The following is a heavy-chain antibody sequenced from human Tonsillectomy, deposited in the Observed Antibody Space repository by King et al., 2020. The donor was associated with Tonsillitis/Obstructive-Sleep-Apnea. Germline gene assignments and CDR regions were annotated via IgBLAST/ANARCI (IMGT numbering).Heavy chain of an antibody. Sequence: VQLQQWGAGLLKPSETLSLTCAVYGGSFSGYYWSWIRQPPGKGLEWIGEINHSGSTNYNPSLKSRVTISVDTSKNQFSLKLSSVTAADTAVYYCARVYVTIFGVVIGDAFDIWGQGTMVTVSS. V-gene: IGHV4-34*01. CDR2: INHSGST. J-gene: IGHJ3*02. CDR3: ARVYVTIFGVVIGDAFDI. D-gene: IGHD3-3*01. CDR1: GGSFSGYY.